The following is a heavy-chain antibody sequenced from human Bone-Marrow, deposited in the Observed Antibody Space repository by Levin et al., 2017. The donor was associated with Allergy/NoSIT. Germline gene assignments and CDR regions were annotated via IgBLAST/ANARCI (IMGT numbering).Heavy chain of an antibody. CDR1: GASLSSSTYY. Sequence: MAGGSLRLSCTVSGASLSSSTYYWALVRQPPGKGLEWIGAISYSGSTYYNSSLKSRLTMSVDTSKNQFSLNLNSVTAADTAVYYCAIWDFYYMDVWGKGTTVTVSS. D-gene: IGHD7-27*01. J-gene: IGHJ6*03. CDR2: ISYSGST. CDR3: AIWDFYYMDV. V-gene: IGHV4-39*01.